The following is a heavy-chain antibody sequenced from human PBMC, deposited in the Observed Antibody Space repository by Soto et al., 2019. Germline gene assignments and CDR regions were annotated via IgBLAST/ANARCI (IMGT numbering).Heavy chain of an antibody. J-gene: IGHJ6*03. D-gene: IGHD3-10*01. V-gene: IGHV3-7*01. CDR2: IKQDGSEK. CDR3: ARGLWFWYMDV. CDR1: GFTFSSHW. Sequence: PGGSLRLSCAASGFTFSSHWMSWVRQAPGKGLEWLASIKQDGSEKHYVDSVKGRFTISRDNAKNSLYLQMNSLRAEDTAVYYCARGLWFWYMDVWGKGTTVTVSS.